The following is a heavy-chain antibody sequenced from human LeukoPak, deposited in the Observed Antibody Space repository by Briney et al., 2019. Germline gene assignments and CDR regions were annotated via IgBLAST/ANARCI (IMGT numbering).Heavy chain of an antibody. CDR2: IYYSGST. Sequence: SETLSLTCTVSGGSISSYYWSWIRQPPGKGLEWIGYIYYSGSTNYNPSLKSRVTISVDTSKNQFSLKLSSVTAADTAAYYCARHPDSEYGDYDHWGQGTLVTVSS. CDR3: ARHPDSEYGDYDH. D-gene: IGHD4-17*01. V-gene: IGHV4-59*08. CDR1: GGSISSYY. J-gene: IGHJ4*02.